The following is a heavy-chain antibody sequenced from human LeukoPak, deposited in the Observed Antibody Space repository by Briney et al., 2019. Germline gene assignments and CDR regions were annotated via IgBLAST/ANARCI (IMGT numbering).Heavy chain of an antibody. CDR1: GYTFTSYG. V-gene: IGHV1-18*04. D-gene: IGHD2-2*01. CDR2: ISAYNGNT. J-gene: IGHJ4*02. CDR3: ARVSRRYCSSTSCQRPY. Sequence: ASVKVSCKASGYTFTSYGISWVRQAPGQGLEWMGWISAYNGNTNYAQKLQGRVTMTTDTSTSTAYMELRSLRSDDTAVYYCARVSRRYCSSTSCQRPYWGQGTLVTVSS.